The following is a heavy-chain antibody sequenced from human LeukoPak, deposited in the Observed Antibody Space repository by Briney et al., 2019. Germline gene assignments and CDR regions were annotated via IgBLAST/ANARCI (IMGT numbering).Heavy chain of an antibody. CDR2: IYYSGST. Sequence: PSETLSLTCTVSGGSISSYYWSWIRQPPGKGLEWIGYIYYSGSTYYNPSLKSRVTISVDTSKNQFSLKLSPVTAADTAVYYCAQYYYDSSGFFDYWGQGTLVTVSS. V-gene: IGHV4-59*06. J-gene: IGHJ4*02. D-gene: IGHD3-22*01. CDR1: GGSISSYY. CDR3: AQYYYDSSGFFDY.